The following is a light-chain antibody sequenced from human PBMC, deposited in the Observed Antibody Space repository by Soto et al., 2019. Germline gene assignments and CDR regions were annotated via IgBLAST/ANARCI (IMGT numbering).Light chain of an antibody. V-gene: IGKV3-11*01. CDR1: QSVGTS. CDR2: DAS. Sequence: VLTQSPATLSLSPGERATLSCRASQSVGTSLAWYQQKPGQPPRLLIYDASYRATGIPAKFSGWGSGTDFTLTISSLEPEDFAVYYCQQRGKWPSTFGPGTKVEMK. CDR3: QQRGKWPST. J-gene: IGKJ2*02.